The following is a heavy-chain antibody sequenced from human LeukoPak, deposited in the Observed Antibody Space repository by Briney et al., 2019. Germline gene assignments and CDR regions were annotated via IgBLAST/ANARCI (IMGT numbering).Heavy chain of an antibody. CDR3: VRWQQPRGFDS. J-gene: IGHJ5*01. D-gene: IGHD5-18*01. V-gene: IGHV4-59*08. CDR1: GGSMRLLY. Sequence: SETLSLTCTVSGGSMRLLYWGWIRQPPGKGLEWIGNVYHSGSTNYNPSLKTRLSLSVDTSKNQLSLRLRSVTAADTAIYYCVRWQQPRGFDSWGQGTLVSVSS. CDR2: VYHSGST.